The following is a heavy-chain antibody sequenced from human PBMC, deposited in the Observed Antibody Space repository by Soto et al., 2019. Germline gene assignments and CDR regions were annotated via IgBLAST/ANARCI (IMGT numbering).Heavy chain of an antibody. CDR2: ISGSGGST. Sequence: GALRLSCAASGFTFSSYAMSWFRQAPGKGLEWVSAISGSGGSTYYSDSVKGRFTISRDNSKNTLYLQISSRRAEDTAVNYCAKAHEDFVLVPAALIAYWGQGTLVTVS. V-gene: IGHV3-23*01. D-gene: IGHD2-2*01. CDR1: GFTFSSYA. J-gene: IGHJ4*02. CDR3: AKAHEDFVLVPAALIAY.